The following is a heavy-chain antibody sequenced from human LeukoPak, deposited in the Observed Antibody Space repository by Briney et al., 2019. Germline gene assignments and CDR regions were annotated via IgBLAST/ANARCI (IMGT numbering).Heavy chain of an antibody. CDR3: AKAFGSGSETDY. CDR2: ISWDGGST. J-gene: IGHJ4*02. CDR1: GFTFDDYT. V-gene: IGHV3-43*01. D-gene: IGHD3-10*01. Sequence: GGSLRLSCAASGFTFDDYTMHWVRQAPGKGLEWVSLISWDGGSTYYADSVKGRFTISRDNSKNSLYLQMNSLRTEDTALYYCAKAFGSGSETDYWGQGTLVTVSS.